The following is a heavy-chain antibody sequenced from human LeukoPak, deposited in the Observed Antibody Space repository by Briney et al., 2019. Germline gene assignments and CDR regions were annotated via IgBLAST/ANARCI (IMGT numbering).Heavy chain of an antibody. V-gene: IGHV1-2*02. CDR1: GDTFIDYY. CDR2: TNPSSRGT. CDR3: ARDHGTVPAATSPDY. Sequence: ASVKVSSEASGDTFIDYYIHWMRHAPGQGVEWMGWTNPSSRGTNYAQKFQGRFTVHSDASISTAYMGLHNLRSDDTSVYFCARDHGTVPAATSPDYWGQGTLVTVSS. D-gene: IGHD2-2*01. J-gene: IGHJ4*02.